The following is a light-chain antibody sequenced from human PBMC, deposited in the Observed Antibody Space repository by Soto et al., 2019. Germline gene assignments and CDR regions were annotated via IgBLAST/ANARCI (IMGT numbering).Light chain of an antibody. CDR1: SSDVGGFNY. J-gene: IGLJ3*02. Sequence: QSVLTQPRSVSGSPGQSVTISCTGTSSDVGGFNYVSWYQQHPGKAPKLMIYDVSKRPSGVPDRFSGSKSGNTASLTISGLQAEDEADYYCCSYAVSYTYWVFGGGTKLTVL. CDR2: DVS. V-gene: IGLV2-11*01. CDR3: CSYAVSYTYWV.